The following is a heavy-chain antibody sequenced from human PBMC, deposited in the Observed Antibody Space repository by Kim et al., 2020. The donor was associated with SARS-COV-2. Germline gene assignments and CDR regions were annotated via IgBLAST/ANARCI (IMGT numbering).Heavy chain of an antibody. CDR3: ARVWSPWGGDAFDI. D-gene: IGHD3-16*01. CDR1: GYIFTSYA. V-gene: IGHV1-3*01. CDR2: INADNGNT. J-gene: IGHJ3*02. Sequence: ASVKVSCKASGYIFTSYAMHWVRQAPGQRLEWMGWINADNGNTKYSQKFQERVTITRDTSASTAYMELSSLRSEDTAVYYCARVWSPWGGDAFDIWGQGTMVTVSS.